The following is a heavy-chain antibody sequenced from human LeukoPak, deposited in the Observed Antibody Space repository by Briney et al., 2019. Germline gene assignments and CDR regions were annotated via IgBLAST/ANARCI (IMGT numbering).Heavy chain of an antibody. CDR2: IYSGGST. J-gene: IGHJ6*02. CDR3: ARDTPPTFSSWIYYYYYGMDV. V-gene: IGHV3-53*01. D-gene: IGHD6-13*01. CDR1: GFTVSSNY. Sequence: GGSLRLSCAASGFTVSSNYMSWVRQAPGKGLEWVSVIYSGGSTYYADSVKGRFTISRDNSKNTLYLQMNSLRAEDTAVYYCARDTPPTFSSWIYYYYYGMDVWGQGTTVTVSS.